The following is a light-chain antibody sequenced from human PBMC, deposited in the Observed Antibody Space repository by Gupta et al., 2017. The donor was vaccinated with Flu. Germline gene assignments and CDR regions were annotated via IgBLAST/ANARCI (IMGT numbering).Light chain of an antibody. Sequence: QSVLTQPPSASGTTGQRVTISCSGSSSNIGSNTVNWYRQLPGAAPKLLIYSNNQRPSGVPDRFSGSRSGTSASLAISGLQSEDEADYYCAAWDDSLNGRVFGGGTKLTVL. V-gene: IGLV1-44*01. J-gene: IGLJ3*02. CDR3: AAWDDSLNGRV. CDR1: SSNIGSNT. CDR2: SNN.